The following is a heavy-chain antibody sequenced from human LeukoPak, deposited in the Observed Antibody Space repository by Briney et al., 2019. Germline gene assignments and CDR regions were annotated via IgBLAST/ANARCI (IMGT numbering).Heavy chain of an antibody. CDR2: ISGSGGST. D-gene: IGHD3-3*01. CDR1: GFTFSSYA. CDR3: AKNLLGRITIFGVVQEDNWFDL. Sequence: GGSLRLSCAASGFTFSSYAMSWVRQAPGKGLEWVAGISGSGGSTNYADSVKGRFTISRDNSKNTLYLQMNSLTAEDTAVHYCAKNLLGRITIFGVVQEDNWFDLWGEGTLVTVS. V-gene: IGHV3-23*01. J-gene: IGHJ5*02.